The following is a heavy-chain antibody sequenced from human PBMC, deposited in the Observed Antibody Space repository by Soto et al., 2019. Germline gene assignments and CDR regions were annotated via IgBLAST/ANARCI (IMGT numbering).Heavy chain of an antibody. J-gene: IGHJ6*02. CDR2: ISAYNGNT. CDR3: ARGAFCGGAPGCRDMDV. Sequence: QIQLVQSGGEVKKPGASVKVSCKSSGYTFISHSITWVRQAPGQGLEWMGRISAYNGNTNYAQKLQGRDTMTTDTATSTAYMELRSLRSDDTAVYYCARGAFCGGAPGCRDMDVWGQGTTVTVSS. D-gene: IGHD2-21*01. CDR1: GYTFISHS. V-gene: IGHV1-18*01.